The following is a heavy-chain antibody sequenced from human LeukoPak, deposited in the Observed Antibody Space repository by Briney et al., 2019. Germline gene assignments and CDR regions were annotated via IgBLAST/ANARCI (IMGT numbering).Heavy chain of an antibody. CDR3: AREARQQWLVGYNWFDP. V-gene: IGHV1-8*01. J-gene: IGHJ5*02. CDR2: MNPNSGNT. CDR1: GYTFTSYD. Sequence: GASVKVSCKASGYTFTSYDINWVRQATGQGLEWMGWMNPNSGNTGYAQQFQGRVTMTRNTSISTAYMELSSLRSEDTAVYYCAREARQQWLVGYNWFDPWGQGTLVTVSS. D-gene: IGHD6-19*01.